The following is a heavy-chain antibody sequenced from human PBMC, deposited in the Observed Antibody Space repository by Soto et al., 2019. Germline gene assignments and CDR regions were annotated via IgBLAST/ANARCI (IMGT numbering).Heavy chain of an antibody. D-gene: IGHD2-15*01. CDR2: IYYSGST. CDR1: GGSISSYY. Sequence: PSETLSLTCTVSGGSISSYYWSWIRQPPGKGLEWIGYIYYSGSTNYNPSLKSRVTISVDTSKNQFSLKLSSVTAADTAVYYCARDTPGGSGYMDYWGQGTLVTVSS. CDR3: ARDTPGGSGYMDY. V-gene: IGHV4-59*01. J-gene: IGHJ4*02.